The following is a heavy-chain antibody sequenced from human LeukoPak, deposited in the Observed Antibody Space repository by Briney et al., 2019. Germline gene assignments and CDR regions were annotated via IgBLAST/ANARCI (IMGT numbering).Heavy chain of an antibody. Sequence: SETLSLTCAVSGGSISSGGYSWSWIRQPPGKGLEWIGYIYHSGSTFYNPSLKSRVTISVDRSKNQFSLKLSSVTAADTAAYYCARGGGPAKYYYYGMDVWGQGTTVTVSS. CDR2: IYHSGST. CDR1: GGSISSGGYS. J-gene: IGHJ6*02. D-gene: IGHD2-2*01. CDR3: ARGGGPAKYYYYGMDV. V-gene: IGHV4-30-2*01.